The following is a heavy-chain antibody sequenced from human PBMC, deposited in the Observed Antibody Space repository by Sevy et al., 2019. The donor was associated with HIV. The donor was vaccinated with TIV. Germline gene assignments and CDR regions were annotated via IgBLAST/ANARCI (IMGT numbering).Heavy chain of an antibody. D-gene: IGHD3-10*01. V-gene: IGHV1-18*01. CDR3: ARVPTYYYGSATYFDH. Sequence: ASVKVSCKTSGYAFMSYGVTWVRQAPGQGPEWMGWIGVYNGNANSAQKFRDRVTMTTDTSTSTAHMELTNLRSDDTAVYYCARVPTYYYGSATYFDHWGQGTLVTVSS. CDR2: IGVYNGNA. J-gene: IGHJ4*02. CDR1: GYAFMSYG.